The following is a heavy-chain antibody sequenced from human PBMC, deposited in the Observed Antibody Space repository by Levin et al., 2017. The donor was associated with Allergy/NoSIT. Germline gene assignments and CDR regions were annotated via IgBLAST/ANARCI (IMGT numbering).Heavy chain of an antibody. V-gene: IGHV4-59*01. CDR1: GGSISSYY. Sequence: SETLSLTCTVSGGSISSYYWSWIRQPPGKGLEWIGYIYYNGNTNYNPSLKSRVTISVDTSKNQFSLKLSSVTAADTAVYYCARVHRLASGSNWYFDRWGRGTLVTVSS. CDR2: IYYNGNT. CDR3: ARVHRLASGSNWYFDR. J-gene: IGHJ2*01. D-gene: IGHD3-22*01.